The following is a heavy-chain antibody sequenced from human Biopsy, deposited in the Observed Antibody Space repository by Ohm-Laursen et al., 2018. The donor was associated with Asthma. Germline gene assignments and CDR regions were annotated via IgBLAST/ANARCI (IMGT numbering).Heavy chain of an antibody. CDR3: ARDFTIGSGSPFHF. Sequence: SLRLSCAASGFTFGDYWMNWVRQAPGKGLEWVSSISSLSRYKYYSDSLRGRVTISRDNAKSSLHLQMSSLRAEDTAVYFCARDFTIGSGSPFHFWGPGTLVTVSS. D-gene: IGHD3-10*01. J-gene: IGHJ4*01. CDR1: GFTFGDYW. V-gene: IGHV3-21*01. CDR2: ISSLSRYK.